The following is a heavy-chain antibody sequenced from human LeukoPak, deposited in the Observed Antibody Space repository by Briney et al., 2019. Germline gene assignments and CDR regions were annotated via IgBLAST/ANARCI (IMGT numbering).Heavy chain of an antibody. J-gene: IGHJ6*02. V-gene: IGHV1-2*04. CDR1: GYTFTSYY. CDR3: ARAPLGYCSSTSCYERGGAYYYYYGMDV. CDR2: INPNSGGT. D-gene: IGHD2-2*01. Sequence: ASVKVSCKASGYTFTSYYMHWVRQAPGQGLEWMGWINPNSGGTNYAQKFQGWVTMTRDTSISTAYMELSSLRSEDTAVYYCARAPLGYCSSTSCYERGGAYYYYYGMDVWGQGITVTVSS.